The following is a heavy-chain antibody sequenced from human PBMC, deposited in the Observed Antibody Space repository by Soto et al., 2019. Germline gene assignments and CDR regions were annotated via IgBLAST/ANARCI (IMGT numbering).Heavy chain of an antibody. D-gene: IGHD3-10*01. J-gene: IGHJ4*02. V-gene: IGHV1-2*02. CDR3: ARDNYGPRDY. CDR1: GYPFTDLY. CDR2: IDPRSGAS. Sequence: ASVKVSCKPSGYPFTDLYIHWVRQAPGLGLEWMGWIDPRSGASRKTQRFQGRFTMTRDTSTNTVYMELSSLRSDDTAVYFCARDNYGPRDYWGQGTLVTVSS.